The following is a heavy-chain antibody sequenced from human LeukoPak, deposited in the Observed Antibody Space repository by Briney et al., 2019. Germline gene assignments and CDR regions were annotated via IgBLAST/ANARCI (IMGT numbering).Heavy chain of an antibody. CDR2: ISSNGGSS. CDR3: ARGDDYGGNWYYFDY. Sequence: GGSLRLSCSASGFTFSAYAMYWVRQAPGKGLEYVSGISSNGGSSFYADSVKGRFTISRDNSKNTVYLQMNSLRAEDTAVYYCARGDDYGGNWYYFDYWGQGTLVTASS. V-gene: IGHV3-64*04. D-gene: IGHD4-23*01. J-gene: IGHJ4*02. CDR1: GFTFSAYA.